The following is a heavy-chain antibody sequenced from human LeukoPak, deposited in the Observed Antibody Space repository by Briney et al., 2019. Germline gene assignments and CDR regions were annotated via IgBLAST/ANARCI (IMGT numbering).Heavy chain of an antibody. CDR2: ISYDGSNK. V-gene: IGHV3-30-3*01. D-gene: IGHD6-6*01. CDR1: GFTFSSYA. CDR3: ARAQRSSSSNYYYGMDV. Sequence: GRSLRLSCAASGFTFSSYAMHWVRQAPGKGLEWVAVISYDGSNKYYADSVRGRFTISRDNSKNTLYLQMNSLRAEDTAVYYCARAQRSSSSNYYYGMDVWGQGTTVTASS. J-gene: IGHJ6*02.